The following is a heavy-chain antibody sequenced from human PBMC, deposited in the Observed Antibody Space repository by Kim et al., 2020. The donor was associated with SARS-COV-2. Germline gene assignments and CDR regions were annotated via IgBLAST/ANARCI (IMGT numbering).Heavy chain of an antibody. CDR1: GFTFSSSW. J-gene: IGHJ6*02. CDR3: VRTYCTNGVCFYYYYGMDV. V-gene: IGHV3-7*03. Sequence: GGSLRLSCAAYGFTFSSSWMHWVCQAPEKGLEWVADTECDGSEKYYVDSVKGRLTISRDNAKSSLYLQVNRLRAEDMTVYHCVRTYCTNGVCFYYYYGMDVWGQGTTVTVSS. D-gene: IGHD2-8*01. CDR2: TECDGSEK.